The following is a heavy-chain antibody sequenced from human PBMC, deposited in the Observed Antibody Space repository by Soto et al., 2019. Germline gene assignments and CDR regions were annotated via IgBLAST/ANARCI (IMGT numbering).Heavy chain of an antibody. CDR3: ARAGYSSGYYYYYGMDV. V-gene: IGHV4-39*07. CDR2: IYYSGHT. D-gene: IGHD3-22*01. CDR1: GGSISSSSYY. Sequence: SETLSLTCNVSGGSISSSSYYWGWIRQPPGKGLEWIASIYYSGHTYYNPSLKSRVTISVDTSKNQFSLKLSSVTAADTAVYYCARAGYSSGYYYYYGMDVWGQGTTVTVSS. J-gene: IGHJ6*02.